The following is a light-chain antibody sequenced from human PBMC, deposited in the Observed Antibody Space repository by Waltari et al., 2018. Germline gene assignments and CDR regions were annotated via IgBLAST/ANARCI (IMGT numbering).Light chain of an antibody. V-gene: IGKV1-39*01. CDR3: QQSYSTPRSIT. CDR1: QSLSSC. Sequence: IQITQSPSSLSASVGDRVTITCRASQSLSSCLNWYQQKPGKAPKLLIYAASSLQSGVTARFSGSGSGTVVTLTISSQQPDDVATDYCQQSYSTPRSITFGQGTRLEIK. CDR2: AAS. J-gene: IGKJ5*01.